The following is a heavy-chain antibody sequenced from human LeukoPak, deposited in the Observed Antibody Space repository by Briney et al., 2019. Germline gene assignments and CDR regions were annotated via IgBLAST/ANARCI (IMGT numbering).Heavy chain of an antibody. CDR3: AMLRLGELSLLANAYDI. CDR1: GSSVNSDQY. V-gene: IGHV4-38-2*01. CDR2: VHQTGSP. D-gene: IGHD3-16*02. J-gene: IGHJ3*02. Sequence: PSETLSLTCDVSGSSVNSDQYWGWMRHSPGAGLEWIGSVHQTGSPYYNPSLGSPVSLSIDSTKNSFSLRLTSVTAADAAVYYCAMLRLGELSLLANAYDIWGQGTMVIVSS.